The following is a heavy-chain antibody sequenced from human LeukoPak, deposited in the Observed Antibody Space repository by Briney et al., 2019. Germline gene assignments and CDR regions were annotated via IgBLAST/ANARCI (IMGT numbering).Heavy chain of an antibody. CDR2: IYYSGST. J-gene: IGHJ4*02. CDR3: ASYCSSTSCQRFDY. Sequence: SETLSLTCTVSSGSVSSCSYYWSWIRQPPGKGLEWIGYIYYSGSTNYNPSLKSRVTISVDTSKNQFSLKLSSVTAADTAVYCCASYCSSTSCQRFDYWGQGTLVTVSS. V-gene: IGHV4-61*01. CDR1: SGSVSSCSYY. D-gene: IGHD2-2*01.